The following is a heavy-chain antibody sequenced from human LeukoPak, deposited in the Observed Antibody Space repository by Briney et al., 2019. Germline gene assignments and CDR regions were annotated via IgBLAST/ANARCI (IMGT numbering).Heavy chain of an antibody. V-gene: IGHV1-69*04. CDR2: IIPILGIA. J-gene: IGHJ3*02. CDR3: ARDYFRPKTAMDIWDAFDI. Sequence: VASVKVSCKTSGGTFSSYTISWVRQAPGQGLEWMGRIIPILGIANYAQKFQGRLAITADKSTSTASMELSSLRSEDNAANYCARDYFRPKTAMDIWDAFDIWGQKAMVTVSS. D-gene: IGHD5-18*01. CDR1: GGTFSSYT.